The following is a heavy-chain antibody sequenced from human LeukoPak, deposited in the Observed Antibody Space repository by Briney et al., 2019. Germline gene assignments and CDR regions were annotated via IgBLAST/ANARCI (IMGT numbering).Heavy chain of an antibody. D-gene: IGHD2-15*01. CDR2: ITPILGTA. CDR3: ARERREQLLPPYARSLTYFDY. Sequence: SVKVSCKASGGTFSTYAISWVRQAPGQGLEWMGGITPILGTANYAQKFQGRVTINADQSTSTAYMELSSLRSEDTAVYYCARERREQLLPPYARSLTYFDYWGQGTLVTVSS. J-gene: IGHJ4*02. V-gene: IGHV1-69*01. CDR1: GGTFSTYA.